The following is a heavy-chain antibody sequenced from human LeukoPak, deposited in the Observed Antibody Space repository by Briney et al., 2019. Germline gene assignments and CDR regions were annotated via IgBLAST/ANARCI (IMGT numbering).Heavy chain of an antibody. CDR3: ARAQYQLPVVVNNWFDP. D-gene: IGHD2-2*01. V-gene: IGHV4-59*01. J-gene: IGHJ5*02. Sequence: SETLSLTCTVSGGSISSYYWSWIRQPPGKGLEWIGYIYYSGSTNYNPSLKSRVTISVDTSKNQFSLKLSSVTAADTAVYYCARAQYQLPVVVNNWFDPWGQGTLVTVSS. CDR1: GGSISSYY. CDR2: IYYSGST.